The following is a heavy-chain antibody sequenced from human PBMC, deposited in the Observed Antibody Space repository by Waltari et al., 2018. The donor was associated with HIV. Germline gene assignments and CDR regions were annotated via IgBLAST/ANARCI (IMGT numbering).Heavy chain of an antibody. V-gene: IGHV1-24*01. D-gene: IGHD2-15*01. CDR2: FDPKNGKP. CDR3: VTLYNESPLYSNF. Sequence: QLIQSTSALKRPGASVTISCQVSGYPPSDLPMPWVRQGRGQRLEWMGGFDPKNGKPVYSQRFWGRVSLAEDTSEDTAFLELNRLTSDDTAVYYCVTLYNESPLYSNFWGQGTLVTV. J-gene: IGHJ1*01. CDR1: GYPPSDLP.